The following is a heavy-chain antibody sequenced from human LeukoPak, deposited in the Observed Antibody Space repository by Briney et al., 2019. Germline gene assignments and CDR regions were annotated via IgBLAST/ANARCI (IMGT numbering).Heavy chain of an antibody. J-gene: IGHJ4*02. V-gene: IGHV1-69*05. CDR2: IIPIFGTA. Sequence: XVKVSCKASGGTFSSYAISWVRQAPGQGLEWMGRIIPIFGTATYAQKFQGRVTITTDESTSTAYMELSNLRSEDTAVYYCARGRYYDSSGYLDYWGQGTLVTVSS. D-gene: IGHD3-22*01. CDR3: ARGRYYDSSGYLDY. CDR1: GGTFSSYA.